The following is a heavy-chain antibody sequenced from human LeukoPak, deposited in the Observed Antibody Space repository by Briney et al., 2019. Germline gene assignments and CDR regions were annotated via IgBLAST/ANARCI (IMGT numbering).Heavy chain of an antibody. V-gene: IGHV4-4*02. D-gene: IGHD3-10*01. Sequence: SGTLSLTCAVSGGSISGGNWWSWVRQPPGKGLEWIGEIFHSGSTNYNPSLKSRVTISVDTSKNQFSLKLSSVTAADTAVYYCARDMGEYYFDYWGQGTLVTVSS. J-gene: IGHJ4*02. CDR2: IFHSGST. CDR1: GGSISGGNW. CDR3: ARDMGEYYFDY.